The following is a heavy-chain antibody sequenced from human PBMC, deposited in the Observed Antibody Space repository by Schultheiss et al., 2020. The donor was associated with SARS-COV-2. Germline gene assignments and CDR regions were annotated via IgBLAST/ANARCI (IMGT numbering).Heavy chain of an antibody. V-gene: IGHV4-39*01. CDR2: IYYSGST. Sequence: GSLRLSCTVSGGSISSSSYYWGWIRQPPGKGLEWIGSIYYSGSTYYNPSLKSRVTISVDTSKNQFSLKLSSVTAADTAVYYCARRGQWLADWYFDLWGRGTLVTVSS. CDR3: ARRGQWLADWYFDL. D-gene: IGHD6-19*01. J-gene: IGHJ2*01. CDR1: GGSISSSSYY.